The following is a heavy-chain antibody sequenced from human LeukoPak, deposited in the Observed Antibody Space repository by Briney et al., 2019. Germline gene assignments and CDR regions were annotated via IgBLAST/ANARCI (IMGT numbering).Heavy chain of an antibody. CDR1: GFTFSSYT. Sequence: GGSLRLSCAASGFTFSSYTMHWVRQAPGKGLEWVAVISDDGSNKYYADSVKGRFTISRDNSKNTLYRQMNSLRAEDTAVYYCARTTAMIVVTDAFDIWGQGTMVTVSS. V-gene: IGHV3-30*04. D-gene: IGHD3-22*01. J-gene: IGHJ3*02. CDR2: ISDDGSNK. CDR3: ARTTAMIVVTDAFDI.